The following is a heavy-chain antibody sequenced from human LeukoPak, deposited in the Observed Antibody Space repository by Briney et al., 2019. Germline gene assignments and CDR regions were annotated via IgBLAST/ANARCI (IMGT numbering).Heavy chain of an antibody. CDR3: AREDYDILTGYLNAFDI. CDR1: GFTFSIYA. Sequence: GGSLRLSCAASGFTFSIYAMSWVRQAPGKGLEWVSAISGSGGSTYYADSVKGRFTISRDNSKNTLYLQMNSLRAEDTAVYYCAREDYDILTGYLNAFDIWGQGTMVTVSS. V-gene: IGHV3-23*01. D-gene: IGHD3-9*01. CDR2: ISGSGGST. J-gene: IGHJ3*02.